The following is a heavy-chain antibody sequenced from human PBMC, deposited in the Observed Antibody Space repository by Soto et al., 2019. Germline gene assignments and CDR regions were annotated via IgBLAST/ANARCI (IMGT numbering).Heavy chain of an antibody. CDR2: ISYDGSNK. V-gene: IGHV3-30-3*01. D-gene: IGHD3-3*01. Sequence: GGSLRLSCAASGFTFSSYAMHWVRQAPGKGLEWVAVISYDGSNKYYADSVKGRFTISRDNSKNTLYLQMNSLRAEDTAVYYCARLKYYDFWSGYYPGRTYYYYYGMDGLGQGTTVTVSS. CDR1: GFTFSSYA. J-gene: IGHJ6*02. CDR3: ARLKYYDFWSGYYPGRTYYYYYGMDG.